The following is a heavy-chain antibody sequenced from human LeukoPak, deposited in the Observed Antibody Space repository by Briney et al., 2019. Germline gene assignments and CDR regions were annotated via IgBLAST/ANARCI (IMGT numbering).Heavy chain of an antibody. CDR3: ARGRGGGWYHFPPDY. J-gene: IGHJ4*02. D-gene: IGHD6-19*01. V-gene: IGHV4-34*01. CDR2: INHSGST. CDR1: GGSFSGYY. Sequence: SETLSLTCAVYGGSFSGYYWSWIRQPPGKGLEWIGEINHSGSTNYNPSLKSRVTISVDTSKNQFSLKLSSVTAADTAVYYCARGRGGGWYHFPPDYRGQGTLVTVSS.